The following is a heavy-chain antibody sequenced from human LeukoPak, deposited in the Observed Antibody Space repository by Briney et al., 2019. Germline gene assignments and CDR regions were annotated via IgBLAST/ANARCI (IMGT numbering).Heavy chain of an antibody. Sequence: PSETLSLTCTVSGGSISSGSYYRSWIRQPAGKGLEWIGRIYTSGSTNYNPSLKSRVTISVDTSKNQFSLKLSSVTAADTAVYYCAREYDILTGHYYYYYMDVWGKGTTVTISS. V-gene: IGHV4-61*02. J-gene: IGHJ6*03. CDR3: AREYDILTGHYYYYYMDV. CDR2: IYTSGST. D-gene: IGHD3-9*01. CDR1: GGSISSGSYY.